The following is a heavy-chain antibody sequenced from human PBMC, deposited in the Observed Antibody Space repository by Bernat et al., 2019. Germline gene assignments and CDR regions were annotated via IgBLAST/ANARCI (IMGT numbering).Heavy chain of an antibody. Sequence: ELQLVESGGGLVQPGGSLRLSCAVSGFTVSNNHMSWFRQAPGKGLEWVSVLFGGVSPNYADSVMGRFTISSDASKNTLYLQMNSLRAEDTAIYYCGGYGAYSVWGQGAQVTVSS. V-gene: IGHV3-66*01. D-gene: IGHD3-16*01. CDR3: GGYGAYSV. CDR2: LFGGVSP. CDR1: GFTVSNNH. J-gene: IGHJ4*02.